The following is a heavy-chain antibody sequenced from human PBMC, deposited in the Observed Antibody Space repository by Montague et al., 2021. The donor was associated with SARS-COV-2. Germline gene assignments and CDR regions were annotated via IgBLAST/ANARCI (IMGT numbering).Heavy chain of an antibody. CDR3: ARHLAQYQRLRFDP. V-gene: IGHV5-10-1*01. D-gene: IGHD2-2*01. Sequence: SGAEVKKPGESLKISCKGSGYSFTSYWIGWVRQLPGKGLEWVARTDPSDSFSSYNPSFQGHVTISADKSISTAYLQWSSLKASDTAMYFCARHLAQYQRLRFDPWGQGTLVTVSS. CDR2: TDPSDSFS. J-gene: IGHJ5*02. CDR1: GYSFTSYW.